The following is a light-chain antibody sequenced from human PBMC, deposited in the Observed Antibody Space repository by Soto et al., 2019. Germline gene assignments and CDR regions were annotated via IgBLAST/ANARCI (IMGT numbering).Light chain of an antibody. CDR1: EDISSY. J-gene: IGKJ4*01. CDR3: QQVKRSPLT. V-gene: IGKV1-9*01. CDR2: GAS. Sequence: DIQLTQSPSFLSASVGDRVSITCRASEDISSYLAWYQRKPGKAPKVLIYGASTLQSGVPSSFSGSGSGTEFTLTISSLQPEDFASYYCQQVKRSPLTFGGGTKVGIK.